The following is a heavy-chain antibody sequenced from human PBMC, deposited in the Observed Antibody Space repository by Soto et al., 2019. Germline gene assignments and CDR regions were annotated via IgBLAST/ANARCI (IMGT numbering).Heavy chain of an antibody. CDR1: GFTFSNAW. CDR3: TTDSSGWYAYDAFDI. Sequence: PGGSLILSCAASGFTFSNAWMNWVRQAPGKGLEWVGRIKSKTDGGTTDYAAPVKGRFTISRDDSKNTLYLQMNSLKTEDTAVYYCTTDSSGWYAYDAFDIWGQGTMVTVSS. CDR2: IKSKTDGGTT. D-gene: IGHD6-19*01. J-gene: IGHJ3*02. V-gene: IGHV3-15*07.